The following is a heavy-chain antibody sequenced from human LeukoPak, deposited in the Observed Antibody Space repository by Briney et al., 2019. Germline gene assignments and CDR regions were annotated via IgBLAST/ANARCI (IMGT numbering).Heavy chain of an antibody. J-gene: IGHJ6*02. Sequence: GGSLRLSCAASGFTFSSYSMNWVRQAPGKGLEWVSYISSSSGTIYYADSVKGRFTISRDNAKNSLYLQMNSLRAEDTAVYYCARDPTPFTIFGVVSDYYGMDVWGQGTTVTVSS. CDR1: GFTFSSYS. CDR2: ISSSSGTI. D-gene: IGHD3-3*01. CDR3: ARDPTPFTIFGVVSDYYGMDV. V-gene: IGHV3-48*01.